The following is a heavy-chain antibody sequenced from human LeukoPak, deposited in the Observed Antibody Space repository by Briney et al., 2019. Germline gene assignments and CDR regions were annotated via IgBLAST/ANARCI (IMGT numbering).Heavy chain of an antibody. J-gene: IGHJ5*02. CDR3: ARADRLDGGPYLIGP. CDR2: INPNSGGT. V-gene: IGHV1-2*02. Sequence: ASVKVSCKTSGYSFTDYYMHWVRQAPGQGLEWMGWINPNSGGTSSAQKFQGRVTMTRDTSITTVYMEVSWLTSDDTAIYYCARADRLDGGPYLIGPWGQGTLVTVSS. CDR1: GYSFTDYY. D-gene: IGHD2-21*01.